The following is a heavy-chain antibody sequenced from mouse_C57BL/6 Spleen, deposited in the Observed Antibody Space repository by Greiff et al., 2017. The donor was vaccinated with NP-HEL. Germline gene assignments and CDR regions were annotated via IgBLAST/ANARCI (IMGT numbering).Heavy chain of an antibody. V-gene: IGHV1-61*01. J-gene: IGHJ2*01. CDR3: ARESLRSDFDY. D-gene: IGHD2-14*01. CDR1: GYTFTSYW. CDR2: IYPSDSET. Sequence: QVQLKQPGAELVRPGSSVKLSCKASGYTFTSYWMDWVKQRPGQGLEWIGNIYPSDSETHYNQKFKDKATLTVDKSSSTAYMQLSSLTSEDSAVYYCARESLRSDFDYWGQGTTLTVSS.